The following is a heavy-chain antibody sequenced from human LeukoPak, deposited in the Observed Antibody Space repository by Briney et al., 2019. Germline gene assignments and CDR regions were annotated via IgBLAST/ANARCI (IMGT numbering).Heavy chain of an antibody. D-gene: IGHD4-11*01. Sequence: SETLSLTCTVSGGSIGDYYWSWIRQPPGKGLEWIGYIYYSGTTNYNPSLKSRVTISVDTSKNQFSLKLSSVTAADTAVYYCARRTVTVARRYYYYYMDVWGKGTTVTVSS. CDR1: GGSIGDYY. J-gene: IGHJ6*03. V-gene: IGHV4-59*01. CDR3: ARRTVTVARRYYYYYMDV. CDR2: IYYSGTT.